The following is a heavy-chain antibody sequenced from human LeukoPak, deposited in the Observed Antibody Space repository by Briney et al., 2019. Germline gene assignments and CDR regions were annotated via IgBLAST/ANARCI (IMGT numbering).Heavy chain of an antibody. CDR1: GGSISSYY. V-gene: IGHV4-4*08. J-gene: IGHJ3*02. D-gene: IGHD1-1*01. CDR3: ARDSIGGDNWNDNAFDI. CDR2: IYTSGST. Sequence: PSETLSLTCTVSGGSISSYYWSWIRQPPGKGLEWIGYIYTSGSTNYNPSLKSRVTISVDTSKNQFSLKLSSVTAADTAVYYCARDSIGGDNWNDNAFDIWGQGTMVTVSS.